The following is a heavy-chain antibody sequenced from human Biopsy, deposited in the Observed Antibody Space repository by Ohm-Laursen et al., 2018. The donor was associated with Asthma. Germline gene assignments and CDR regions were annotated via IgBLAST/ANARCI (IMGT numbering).Heavy chain of an antibody. CDR1: GGSISSSSYY. CDR2: IYYSGST. D-gene: IGHD4-17*01. J-gene: IGHJ5*02. V-gene: IGHV4-39*07. CDR3: ARTTYGDDGFDP. Sequence: GTLSLTCTVSGGSISSSSYYWGWIRRPPGKGLEFIGIIYYSGSTYYNPSLKSRVTLSVDASKNQFSLKLTSVTAADTAVYYCARTTYGDDGFDPWGQGTLVTVSS.